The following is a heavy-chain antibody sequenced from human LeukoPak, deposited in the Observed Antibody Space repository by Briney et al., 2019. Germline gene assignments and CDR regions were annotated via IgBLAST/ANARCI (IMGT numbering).Heavy chain of an antibody. CDR1: GFTFSTYA. V-gene: IGHV3-23*01. Sequence: GGSLRPSCAASGFTFSTYAMSWVRQAPGKGLEWVSAIGGGGGSTYYADSVKGRFTISRDNSKNTLYLQMNSLRAEDTAVYYCAKDKGGPGDYFDYWGQGTLVTVSS. CDR3: AKDKGGPGDYFDY. CDR2: IGGGGGST. D-gene: IGHD3-10*01. J-gene: IGHJ4*02.